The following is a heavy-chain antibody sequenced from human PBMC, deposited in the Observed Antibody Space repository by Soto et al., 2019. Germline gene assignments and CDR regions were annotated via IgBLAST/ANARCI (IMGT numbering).Heavy chain of an antibody. CDR3: ARDYHDIVATIFDH. CDR1: GVTFSSYC. D-gene: IGHD5-12*01. CDR2: IGYDGSNK. V-gene: IGHV3-33*01. Sequence: SLKISCAASGVTFSSYCLHWVRQAPGKGLDWVAVIGYDGSNKYYADSVKGRFTISRDNSKNTLYLQMNSLRAEDTAVYYCARDYHDIVATIFDHWAHGTLVTVSS. J-gene: IGHJ4*01.